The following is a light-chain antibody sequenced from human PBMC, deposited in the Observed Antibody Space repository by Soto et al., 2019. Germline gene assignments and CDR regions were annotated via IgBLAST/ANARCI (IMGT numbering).Light chain of an antibody. V-gene: IGKV1-5*03. Sequence: DIQMTQSPSTLSASVGDRVTISCRASQSISTWLAWYQQKPGKSPKLLIYKASNLESGVPSRFSGSESGTEFTLTISSLQPDDYATYYCQQYNSYPWTFGQGTKVDNK. J-gene: IGKJ1*01. CDR2: KAS. CDR1: QSISTW. CDR3: QQYNSYPWT.